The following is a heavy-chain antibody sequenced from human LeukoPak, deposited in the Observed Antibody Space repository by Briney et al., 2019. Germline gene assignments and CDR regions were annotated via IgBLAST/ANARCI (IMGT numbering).Heavy chain of an antibody. V-gene: IGHV3-30*04. Sequence: PGGSLRLSCAASGFTFSNYAIHWVRQAPGKGLEWVSVISYDGTNKYYADSVKGRFTISRDKSKNTLYLQMNSLRADDTAVYYCAKDLLRWSFDYWGQGTLVTVSS. D-gene: IGHD4-23*01. CDR3: AKDLLRWSFDY. CDR1: GFTFSNYA. CDR2: ISYDGTNK. J-gene: IGHJ4*02.